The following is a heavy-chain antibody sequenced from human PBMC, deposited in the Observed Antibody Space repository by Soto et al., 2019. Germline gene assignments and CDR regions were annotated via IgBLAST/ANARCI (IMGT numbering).Heavy chain of an antibody. CDR1: GYTFTGYY. V-gene: IGHV1-2*02. CDR3: ARDSRVLSSSSSRSSGMDV. J-gene: IGHJ6*02. CDR2: ISPYTGGT. Sequence: QVQLVQSGAEVKKPGASVKVSCKASGYTFTGYYVHWVRQAPGQGLEWMGWISPYTGGTKFAQKFQGRVTMTRDTSISTAYMELSTLRSDDTAMYYCARDSRVLSSSSSRSSGMDVWGQGTTVTVSS. D-gene: IGHD6-6*01.